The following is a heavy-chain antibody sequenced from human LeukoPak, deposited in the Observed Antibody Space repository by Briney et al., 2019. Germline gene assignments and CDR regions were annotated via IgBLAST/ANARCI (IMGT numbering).Heavy chain of an antibody. J-gene: IGHJ4*02. CDR1: GFTFSSYG. V-gene: IGHV3-33*06. CDR3: AKDRGDGYNWGLFDY. D-gene: IGHD5-24*01. CDR2: IWYDGSNK. Sequence: PGRSLRLSCAASGFTFSSYGMHWVRHAPGKGLEWVAVIWYDGSNKYYADSVKGRFTISRDNSKNTLYLQMNSLRAEDTAVYYCAKDRGDGYNWGLFDYWGQGTLVTVSS.